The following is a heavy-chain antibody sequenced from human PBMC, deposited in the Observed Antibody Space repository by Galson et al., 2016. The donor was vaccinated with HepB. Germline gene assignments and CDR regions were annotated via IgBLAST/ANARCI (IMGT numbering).Heavy chain of an antibody. CDR1: GFTFTRYW. CDR3: TRIPEGHYDYDALLGGAFDI. CDR2: ISGVGSVT. J-gene: IGHJ3*02. V-gene: IGHV3-74*01. D-gene: IGHD3-22*01. Sequence: SLRLSCAASGFTFTRYWMHWVRQAPGKGLVWVSRISGVGSVTNYADSVKGRITNSRDNAKNTVYLHMNRLRAEDSAVYYCTRIPEGHYDYDALLGGAFDIWGQGTMVTVSS.